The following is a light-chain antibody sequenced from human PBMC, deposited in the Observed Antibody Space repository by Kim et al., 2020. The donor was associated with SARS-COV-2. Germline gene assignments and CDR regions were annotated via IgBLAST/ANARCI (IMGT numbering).Light chain of an antibody. J-gene: IGKJ1*01. CDR3: QQYGSSFVT. CDR1: QSISTSY. V-gene: IGKV3-20*01. CDR2: GAS. Sequence: SPGERATLSCRASQSISTSYLAWYQQKSGQAPRLLIYGASTRATGIPDRFSGRGSGTDFTLTISRLEPEDSAVYYCQQYGSSFVTFGQGTKVDIK.